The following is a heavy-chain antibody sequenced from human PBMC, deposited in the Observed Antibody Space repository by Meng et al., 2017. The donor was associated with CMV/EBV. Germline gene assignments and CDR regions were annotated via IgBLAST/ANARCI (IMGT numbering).Heavy chain of an antibody. D-gene: IGHD2-15*01. CDR3: ASSLTYPDY. J-gene: IGHJ4*02. Sequence: QGQVQHGGAGLLKPSETLALTCGVYGGSFSGYYWGWIRQPPGKGLEWIGEINHSGSTNYNPSLKSRVTISVDTSKNQFSLKLSSVTAADTAVYYCASSLTYPDYWGQGTLVTVSS. CDR1: GGSFSGYY. CDR2: INHSGST. V-gene: IGHV4-34*01.